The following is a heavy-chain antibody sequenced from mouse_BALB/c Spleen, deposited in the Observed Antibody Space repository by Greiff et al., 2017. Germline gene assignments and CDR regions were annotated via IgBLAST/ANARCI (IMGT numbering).Heavy chain of an antibody. Sequence: QVQLKQSGAELVRPGASVTLSCKASGYTFTDYEMHWVKQTPVHGLEWIGAIDPETGGTAYNQKFKGKATLTADKSSSKAYMELRSLTSEDSAVYYCTREGGYDTDYWGQGTTLTVSS. CDR2: IDPETGGT. CDR1: GYTFTDYE. J-gene: IGHJ2*01. V-gene: IGHV1-15*01. D-gene: IGHD2-14*01. CDR3: TREGGYDTDY.